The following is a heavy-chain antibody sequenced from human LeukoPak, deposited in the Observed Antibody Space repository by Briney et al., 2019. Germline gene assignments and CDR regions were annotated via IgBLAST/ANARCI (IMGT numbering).Heavy chain of an antibody. CDR2: ISGSGSTI. V-gene: IGHV3-48*03. CDR1: GFTFSSYE. Sequence: GGSLRLSCAASGFTFSSYEMNWVRQAPGKGLEWVSYISGSGSTIYYADSVKGRFTISRDNAKNSLYLQMNSLRAEDTAVYYCARSRDYVPFYWGQGTLVTVSS. J-gene: IGHJ4*02. CDR3: ARSRDYVPFY. D-gene: IGHD3-16*01.